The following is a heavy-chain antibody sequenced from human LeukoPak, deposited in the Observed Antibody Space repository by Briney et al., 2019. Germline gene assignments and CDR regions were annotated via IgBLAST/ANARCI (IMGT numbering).Heavy chain of an antibody. CDR1: GYSFTGYY. CDR2: INPDTGAT. J-gene: IGHJ4*02. D-gene: IGHD6-19*01. V-gene: IGHV1-2*02. Sequence: ASVKDSCMHSGYSFTGYYLHCVRPAPGQRLEWMGWINPDTGATIYAEKFQGGVTMTRDTSIDTGYMEMRSLRSDETAVYYCARDRVGSGWPRPWYFEFWGQGTLITASS. CDR3: ARDRVGSGWPRPWYFEF.